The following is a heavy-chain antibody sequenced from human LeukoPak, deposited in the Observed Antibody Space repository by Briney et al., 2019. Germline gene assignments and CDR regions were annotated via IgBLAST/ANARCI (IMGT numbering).Heavy chain of an antibody. D-gene: IGHD3-9*01. Sequence: PGGSLRLSCAASGFIFSSRWMHWVRQAPGKGLVWVSRVNSDGRSTNYADFVKGRFAVSRDNAKNTLYLQMNSLRAEDTAVYYCARDAPLLYYDILTGYTTEFDYWGQGTLVTVSS. J-gene: IGHJ4*02. CDR3: ARDAPLLYYDILTGYTTEFDY. CDR1: GFIFSSRW. V-gene: IGHV3-74*01. CDR2: VNSDGRST.